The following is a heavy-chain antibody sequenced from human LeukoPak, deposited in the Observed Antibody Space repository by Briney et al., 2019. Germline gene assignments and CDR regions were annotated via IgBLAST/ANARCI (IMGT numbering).Heavy chain of an antibody. J-gene: IGHJ6*03. D-gene: IGHD1-26*01. CDR1: GYTFTSCG. CDR3: ARQAEWELLLEYYYYMDV. V-gene: IGHV1-18*01. Sequence: ASVKVSCKASGYTFTSCGISWVRQAPGQGLEWMGWISAYNGNTNYAQKLQGRVTMTTDTSTSTAYMELRSLRSDDTAVYYCARQAEWELLLEYYYYMDVWGKGTTVTVSS. CDR2: ISAYNGNT.